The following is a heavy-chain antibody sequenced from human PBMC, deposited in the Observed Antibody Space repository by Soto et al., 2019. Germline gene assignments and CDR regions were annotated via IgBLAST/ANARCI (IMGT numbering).Heavy chain of an antibody. D-gene: IGHD3-22*01. CDR2: IYYTGPT. CDR3: ARSRSYYYDSSGYYERGDDAFDI. Sequence: SLTETVRVVALLAGGYYCNRIRPHPGTPLELIGYIYYTGPTKYNPSLKSRVTLSVDTSKNQFSLKLSSVTAADTAVYYCARSRSYYYDSSGYYERGDDAFDIWGQGTMVTGSS. CDR1: VVALLAGGYY. V-gene: IGHV4-31*02. J-gene: IGHJ3*02.